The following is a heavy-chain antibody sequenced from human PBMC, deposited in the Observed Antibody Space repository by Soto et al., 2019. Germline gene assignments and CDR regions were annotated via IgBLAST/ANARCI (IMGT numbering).Heavy chain of an antibody. J-gene: IGHJ3*02. V-gene: IGHV4-59*01. CDR3: ARFQLEADAFDI. D-gene: IGHD1-1*01. CDR1: GGSISSYY. CDR2: IYYSGST. Sequence: SETLSLTCTVSGGSISSYYWSWIRQPPGKGLEWIGYIYYSGSTNYNPSLKSRVTISVDTSKNQFSLKLSSVTAADTAVYYCARFQLEADAFDIWGQGTMVTVSS.